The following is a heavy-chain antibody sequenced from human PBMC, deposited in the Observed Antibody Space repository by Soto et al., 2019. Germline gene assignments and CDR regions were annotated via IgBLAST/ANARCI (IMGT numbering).Heavy chain of an antibody. Sequence: EVQLVESGGALAQPGGSLRLSCAASGFTFSGQWMSWVRQAPGKGLEWVAKIKQDGSEKYYVDSVEGRFTISRDNAKNSLFVQMNNLRAEDTAVYHCATETWLTFVYWGQGTMVTVSS. D-gene: IGHD3-9*01. CDR3: ATETWLTFVY. J-gene: IGHJ4*02. V-gene: IGHV3-7*05. CDR1: GFTFSGQW. CDR2: IKQDGSEK.